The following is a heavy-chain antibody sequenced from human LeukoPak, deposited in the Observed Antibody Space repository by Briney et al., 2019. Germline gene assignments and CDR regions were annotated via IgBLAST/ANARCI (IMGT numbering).Heavy chain of an antibody. CDR3: ASRKKGMATAGFDY. J-gene: IGHJ4*02. Sequence: GESLKISCKGSGYSFTNYWIGWVRQMPGKGLEWMGIIYPGDSDTRYSPSFQGQVTISAEKSISTAFLQWSSLKASDTALYYCASRKKGMATAGFDYWGQGTLVTVPS. V-gene: IGHV5-51*01. CDR1: GYSFTNYW. CDR2: IYPGDSDT. D-gene: IGHD5-24*01.